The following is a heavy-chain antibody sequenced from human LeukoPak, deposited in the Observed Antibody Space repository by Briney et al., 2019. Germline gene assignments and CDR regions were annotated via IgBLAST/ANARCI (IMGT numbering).Heavy chain of an antibody. CDR2: IIRKTDGRTT. Sequence: GGSHSLLWAASGLTFSNAWTRWARQAPGGGREWVGCIIRKTDGRTTDYAAPVTGRFTISRDDSKNTLYLQMNSLKTEDTAVYYCTTDGAVAGEDVWGKGTTVTVSS. J-gene: IGHJ6*04. CDR1: GLTFSNAW. D-gene: IGHD6-19*01. V-gene: IGHV3-15*01. CDR3: TTDGAVAGEDV.